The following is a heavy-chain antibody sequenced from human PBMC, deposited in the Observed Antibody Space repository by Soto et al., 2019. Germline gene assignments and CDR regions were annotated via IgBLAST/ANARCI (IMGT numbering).Heavy chain of an antibody. J-gene: IGHJ6*02. CDR1: GFTFSSYG. V-gene: IGHV3-33*01. Sequence: GGSLRLSCAASGFTFSSYGMHWVRQAPGKGLEWVAVIWYDGSNKYYADSVKGRFTISRDNSKNTLYLQMNSLRAEDTAVYYCAREFCSQPPWVWGSPEYYYYGMDVWGQGTTVTVSS. CDR2: IWYDGSNK. CDR3: AREFCSQPPWVWGSPEYYYYGMDV. D-gene: IGHD3-16*01.